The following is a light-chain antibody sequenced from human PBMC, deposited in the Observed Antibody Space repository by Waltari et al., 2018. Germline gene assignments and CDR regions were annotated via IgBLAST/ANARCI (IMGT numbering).Light chain of an antibody. J-gene: IGLJ2*01. Sequence: SFDLTQPPSVSVSPGQAASVTCSGDGLPTKLAYWFQKKSGQAPVRIIYDDNKRPSGIPGGFSASSSGTMATLTISGAQVEDEADYFCYTEDSTWGAFGGGTKLTVL. CDR1: GLPTKL. CDR2: DDN. V-gene: IGLV3-10*01. CDR3: YTEDSTWGA.